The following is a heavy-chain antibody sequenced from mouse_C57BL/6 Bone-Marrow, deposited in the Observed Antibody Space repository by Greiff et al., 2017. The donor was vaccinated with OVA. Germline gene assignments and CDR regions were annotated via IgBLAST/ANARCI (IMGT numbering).Heavy chain of an antibody. CDR1: GFPFSSSV. Sequence: EVMLVESGGDLVTPGGSLTLSCSSSGFPFSSSVLSWVRQTPDKRLAWVATISSGGSYTYYPDSVKGRFTISRDNAKNTLYLQMSSLKSEDTAMYYCARRWLLFDYWGQGTTLTVSS. V-gene: IGHV5-6*02. J-gene: IGHJ2*01. D-gene: IGHD2-3*01. CDR3: ARRWLLFDY. CDR2: ISSGGSYT.